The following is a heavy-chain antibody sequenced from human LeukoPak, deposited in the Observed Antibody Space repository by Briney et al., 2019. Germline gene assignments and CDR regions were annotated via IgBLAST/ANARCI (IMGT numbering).Heavy chain of an antibody. CDR1: GFTFSTYS. CDR2: ITSSSSYI. Sequence: GGSLRLSCAASGFTFSTYSMTWVRQAPGKGLEWVSSITSSSSYIYYADSVKGRFTISRDNAKSSLYLQMNSLRAEDTAVYYCARALNLLDPVTLDYWGQGTLVTVSS. J-gene: IGHJ4*02. CDR3: ARALNLLDPVTLDY. V-gene: IGHV3-21*01. D-gene: IGHD1-1*01.